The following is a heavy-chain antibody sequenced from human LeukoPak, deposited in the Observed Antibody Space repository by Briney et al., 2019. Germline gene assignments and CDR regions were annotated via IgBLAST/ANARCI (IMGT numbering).Heavy chain of an antibody. V-gene: IGHV3-23*01. Sequence: SGGSLRLSCAASGFNFNSYAMSWVRQAPGKGLEWVSGISGSGSGGRTYHADSAKGRFTISRDNSKNTLYLQMDSLRAEDTAVYYCTKDSYDNLWGSYRDYWGQGTLVTVSS. D-gene: IGHD3-16*01. CDR1: GFNFNSYA. CDR3: TKDSYDNLWGSYRDY. CDR2: ISGSGSGGRT. J-gene: IGHJ4*02.